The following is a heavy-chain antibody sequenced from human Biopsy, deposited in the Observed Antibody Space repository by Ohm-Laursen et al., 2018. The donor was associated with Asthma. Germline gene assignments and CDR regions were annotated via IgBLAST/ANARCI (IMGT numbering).Heavy chain of an antibody. J-gene: IGHJ4*02. CDR2: ISYTGNT. V-gene: IGHV4-39*01. CDR3: ARHWNWGSFFDY. D-gene: IGHD7-27*01. CDR1: GGSMSSSSYS. Sequence: GTLSLTCTVSGGSMSSSSYSWGWIRQPPGKGLEWIGSISYTGNTDIPSLRSRVTLSGDTSNNNFSHKLHSVTAADTAVFYCARHWNWGSFFDYWGQGMLVTVSS.